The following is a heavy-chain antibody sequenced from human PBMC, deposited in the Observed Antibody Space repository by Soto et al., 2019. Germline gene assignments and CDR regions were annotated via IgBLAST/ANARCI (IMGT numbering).Heavy chain of an antibody. CDR3: AGAASRVSSVVAAY. CDR1: NDRLSSHI. J-gene: IGHJ4*02. D-gene: IGHD2-15*01. CDR2: INAGSDSA. V-gene: IGHV1-46*01. Sequence: AAEEVSCKASNDRLSSHIMHCVQQALDGGLERMGIINAGSDSASYSKEFQGRLTLTSDMPSVTVYMQLSNLRSDDTAVYYFAGAASRVSSVVAAYWGQG.